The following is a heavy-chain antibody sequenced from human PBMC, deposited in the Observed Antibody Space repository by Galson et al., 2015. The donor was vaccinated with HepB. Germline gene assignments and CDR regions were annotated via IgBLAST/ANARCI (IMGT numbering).Heavy chain of an antibody. Sequence: SVKVSCKASGYTFTSYGISWVRQAPGQGLEWMGWISAYNGNTNYAQKLQGRVTMTTDTSTSTAYMELRSLRSDDTAVYYCARLIPRQITMIPDDIWGQGTMVTVSS. V-gene: IGHV1-18*01. CDR3: ARLIPRQITMIPDDI. D-gene: IGHD3-22*01. CDR1: GYTFTSYG. CDR2: ISAYNGNT. J-gene: IGHJ3*02.